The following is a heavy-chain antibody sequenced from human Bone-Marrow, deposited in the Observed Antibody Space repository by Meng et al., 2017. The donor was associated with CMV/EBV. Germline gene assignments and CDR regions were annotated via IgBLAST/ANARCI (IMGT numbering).Heavy chain of an antibody. D-gene: IGHD1-1*01. CDR2: IHYTGRA. CDR3: AERGGGY. V-gene: IGHV4-59*11. CDR1: GVSISTHY. J-gene: IGHJ4*02. Sequence: QVQLQHAGPGMGNPSETLPLPCRVSGVSISTHYWGWIRQTPGKGLERIASIHYTGRADYSPSLKSRVTVSVDTSDSQLSLKLSSVTTADTAMYYCAERGGGYWGQGILVTVSS.